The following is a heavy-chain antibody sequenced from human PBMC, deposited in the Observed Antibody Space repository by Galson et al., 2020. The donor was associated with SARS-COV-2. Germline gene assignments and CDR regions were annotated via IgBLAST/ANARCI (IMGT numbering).Heavy chain of an antibody. D-gene: IGHD3-16*01. V-gene: IGHV3-21*01. CDR2: IFGSGSYR. Sequence: GESLKISCAASGFTFSDYTMIWVRQAPGKGLEWVSSIFGSGSYRYYADSVKGRFTISRDSAKSSLYLQMNSLGADDTAVYYCARDLGPAPMIKWYFDLCGRGALVTVSS. CDR1: GFTFSDYT. J-gene: IGHJ2*01. CDR3: ARDLGPAPMIKWYFDL.